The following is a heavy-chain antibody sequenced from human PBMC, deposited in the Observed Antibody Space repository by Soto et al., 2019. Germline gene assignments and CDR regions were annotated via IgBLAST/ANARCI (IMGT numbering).Heavy chain of an antibody. J-gene: IGHJ4*02. CDR3: ARDRYYDFWSGYYNFDY. Sequence: QVQLVQSGAEVKKPGASVEVSCKASGYTFTSYGISWVRQAPGQGPEWMGWISAYNGNTNYAQKLQGRVTMTTDTSTSTAYMELRSLRSDDTAVYYCARDRYYDFWSGYYNFDYWGQGTLVTVSS. CDR1: GYTFTSYG. CDR2: ISAYNGNT. V-gene: IGHV1-18*01. D-gene: IGHD3-3*01.